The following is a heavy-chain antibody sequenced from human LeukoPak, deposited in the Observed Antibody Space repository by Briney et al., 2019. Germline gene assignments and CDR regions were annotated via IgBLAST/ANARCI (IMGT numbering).Heavy chain of an antibody. CDR1: GYTFTSYA. CDR2: INCNTGNP. J-gene: IGHJ3*02. Sequence: ASVKVSCKASGYTFTSYAMNWVRQAPGQGLEWIGWINCNTGNPTYAQGFTGRFVFSLDTSVSTAYLQISSLKAEDTAVYYCARDGYSGSYYSAFDIWGQGTMVTVSS. CDR3: ARDGYSGSYYSAFDI. D-gene: IGHD1-26*01. V-gene: IGHV7-4-1*02.